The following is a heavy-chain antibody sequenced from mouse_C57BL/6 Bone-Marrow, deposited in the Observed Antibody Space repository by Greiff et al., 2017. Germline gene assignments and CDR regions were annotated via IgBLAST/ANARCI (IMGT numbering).Heavy chain of an antibody. V-gene: IGHV1-64*01. CDR2: IHPNSGST. Sequence: QVQLQQSGAELVKPGASVKLSCKASGYNFTSYWMHWVKQRPGQGLEWIGMIHPNSGSTNYNEKFKSKATLTVDKSSSTAYMQLSSLTSEDSAVYYGARKGGAWFAYWGQGTLVTGSA. J-gene: IGHJ3*01. CDR1: GYNFTSYW. CDR3: ARKGGAWFAY.